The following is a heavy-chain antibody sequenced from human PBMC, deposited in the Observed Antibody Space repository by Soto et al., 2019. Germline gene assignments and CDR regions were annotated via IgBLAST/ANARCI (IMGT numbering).Heavy chain of an antibody. V-gene: IGHV4-59*01. Sequence: SETLSLTCTVSGGSISSYYWSWIRQPPGKGLEWIGYIYYSGSTNYNPSLKSRVTISVDTSKNQFSLKLSSVTAADTAVYYCARGYSGYDYGWFDPWGQGTLVTVSS. D-gene: IGHD5-12*01. CDR1: GGSISSYY. J-gene: IGHJ5*02. CDR2: IYYSGST. CDR3: ARGYSGYDYGWFDP.